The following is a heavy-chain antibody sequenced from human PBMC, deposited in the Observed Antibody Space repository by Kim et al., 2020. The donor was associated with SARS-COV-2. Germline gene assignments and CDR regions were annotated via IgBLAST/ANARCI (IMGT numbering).Heavy chain of an antibody. D-gene: IGHD6-19*01. CDR3: ARDGGGYSSGWYGYYYYGMDV. V-gene: IGHV4-4*07. CDR2: IYTSGST. Sequence: SETLSLTCTVSGGSISSYYWSWIRQPAGKGLEWIGRIYTSGSTNYNPSLNSRVTMSVDTSKNQFSLKLSSVTAADTAVYYCARDGGGYSSGWYGYYYYGMDVWGQGTTVTVSS. J-gene: IGHJ6*02. CDR1: GGSISSYY.